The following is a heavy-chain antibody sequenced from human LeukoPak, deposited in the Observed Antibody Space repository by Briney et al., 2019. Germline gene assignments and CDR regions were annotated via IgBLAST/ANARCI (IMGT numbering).Heavy chain of an antibody. V-gene: IGHV3-23*01. CDR1: GFTFSSYA. CDR2: ISGSGGST. D-gene: IGHD6-13*01. CDR3: AKVGIAAAARRRLHLYFDY. Sequence: PGGSLRLSCAASGFTFSSYAMSWVRQAPGKGLEWVSAISGSGGSTYCADSVKGRFTISRDNSKNTLYLQMNSLRAEDTAVYYCAKVGIAAAARRRLHLYFDYWSQGTLVTVSS. J-gene: IGHJ4*02.